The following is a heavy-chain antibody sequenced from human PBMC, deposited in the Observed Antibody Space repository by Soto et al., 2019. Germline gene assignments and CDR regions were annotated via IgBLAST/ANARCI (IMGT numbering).Heavy chain of an antibody. J-gene: IGHJ4*02. CDR1: VFTFSNYA. Sequence: RGSLILSCAGSVFTFSNYAMSWVRQAPGKGLAWVSAISGSGGSTYYADSVKGRFTISRDNSKNTLYLQMNSLRAEDTALYYCAKVPVGATGRFDYWGQGTMVTVSS. CDR3: AKVPVGATGRFDY. CDR2: ISGSGGST. V-gene: IGHV3-23*01. D-gene: IGHD1-26*01.